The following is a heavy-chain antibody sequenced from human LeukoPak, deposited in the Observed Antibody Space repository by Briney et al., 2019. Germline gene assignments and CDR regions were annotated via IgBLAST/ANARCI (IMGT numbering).Heavy chain of an antibody. CDR2: IYSGGST. CDR1: GFTVSSNY. D-gene: IGHD4-11*01. CDR3: ARDGAGYSNFDY. J-gene: IGHJ4*02. V-gene: IGHV3-53*05. Sequence: GGSLRLSCAASGFTVSSNYMSWVRQAPGKGLEWVSVIYSGGSTYYADSVKGRFTTSRDNSKNTLYLQMNSLRAEDTAVYYCARDGAGYSNFDYWGQGTLVTVSS.